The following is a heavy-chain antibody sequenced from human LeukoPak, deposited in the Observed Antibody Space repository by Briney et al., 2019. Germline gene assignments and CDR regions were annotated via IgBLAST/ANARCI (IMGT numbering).Heavy chain of an antibody. CDR3: AREIGGGLHYFHS. J-gene: IGHJ4*02. CDR2: IYTSGST. Sequence: SETLSLTCSVSGDSISGYYWSWIRQPAGKGLEWIGRIYTSGSTNYNPSLKSRVTMSVDTSKNQFSLNLSSATAADTAVYYCAREIGGGLHYFHSWGQGTPVTVSS. V-gene: IGHV4-4*07. CDR1: GDSISGYY. D-gene: IGHD1-26*01.